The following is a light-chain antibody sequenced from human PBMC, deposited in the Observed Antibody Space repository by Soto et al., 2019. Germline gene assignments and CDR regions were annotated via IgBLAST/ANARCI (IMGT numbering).Light chain of an antibody. CDR3: CSYAGSSTLV. V-gene: IGLV2-23*02. J-gene: IGLJ3*02. CDR2: EVT. Sequence: QSALTQPASVSGSPGQSITISCTGTSSDVGSYNLVSWYQQHPGKAPKVMIYEVTKRPSGVSDHFSGSKSGNTASLTISGLQAEDGADYYCCSYAGSSTLVFGGGTKLTVL. CDR1: SSDVGSYNL.